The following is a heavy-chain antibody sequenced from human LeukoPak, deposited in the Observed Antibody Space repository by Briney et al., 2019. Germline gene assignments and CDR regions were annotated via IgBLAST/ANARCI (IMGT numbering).Heavy chain of an antibody. J-gene: IGHJ6*03. V-gene: IGHV1-69*06. Sequence: GASVKVSCKASGGTFSSYATSWVRQAPGQGLEWMGGIIPIFGTANYAQKFQGRVTITADKSTSTAYMELSSLRSEDTAVYYCARVYYGDYSHYYYYYYMDVWGKGTTVTVSS. CDR1: GGTFSSYA. CDR2: IIPIFGTA. D-gene: IGHD4-17*01. CDR3: ARVYYGDYSHYYYYYYMDV.